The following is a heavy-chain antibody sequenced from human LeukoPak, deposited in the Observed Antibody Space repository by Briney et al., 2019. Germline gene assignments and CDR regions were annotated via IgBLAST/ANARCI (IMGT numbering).Heavy chain of an antibody. J-gene: IGHJ5*02. D-gene: IGHD6-19*01. CDR3: ARGFASGWYSRYDP. V-gene: IGHV4-61*01. CDR1: GDPVSRGSYY. Sequence: KPSETLSLTCTVSGDPVSRGSYYWSWIRQPPGKELERIGYVYHTGSTNYNPSLKSRVTISVDTSKNEFSLKMTSVTAADTAVYYCARGFASGWYSRYDPWGQGTLVTVSS. CDR2: VYHTGST.